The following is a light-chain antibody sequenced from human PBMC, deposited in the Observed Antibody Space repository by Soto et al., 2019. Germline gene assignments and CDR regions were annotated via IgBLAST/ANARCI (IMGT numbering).Light chain of an antibody. J-gene: IGKJ2*01. CDR2: AAS. Sequence: AIQMTQSPSPLSASVGDRVTITCRASQGIGNALGWYQQKPGKAPELLIYAASSLQSGVPSRFSGSGSGTDFTLTVSSLQPEDFATYYCLQDYNYPYTFGQGTKLEIK. V-gene: IGKV1-6*01. CDR3: LQDYNYPYT. CDR1: QGIGNA.